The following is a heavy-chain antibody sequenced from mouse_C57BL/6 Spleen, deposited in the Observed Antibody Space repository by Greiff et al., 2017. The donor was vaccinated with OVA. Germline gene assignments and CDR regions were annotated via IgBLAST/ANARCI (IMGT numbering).Heavy chain of an antibody. CDR2: IYPGSGNT. Sequence: VQLVESGAELVRPGASVKLSCKASGYTFTDYYINWVKQRPGQGLEWIARIYPGSGNTYYNEKFKGKATLTAEKSSSTAYMQLSSLTSEDSAVYFCARSPLYDGPFDYWGQGTTLTVSS. CDR3: ARSPLYDGPFDY. J-gene: IGHJ2*01. V-gene: IGHV1-76*01. CDR1: GYTFTDYY. D-gene: IGHD2-3*01.